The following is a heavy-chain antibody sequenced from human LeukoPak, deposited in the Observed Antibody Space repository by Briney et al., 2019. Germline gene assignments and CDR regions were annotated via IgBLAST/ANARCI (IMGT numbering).Heavy chain of an antibody. CDR1: GYSISSGYY. CDR2: IYHSGST. J-gene: IGHJ4*02. V-gene: IGHV4-38-2*02. D-gene: IGHD1-26*01. CDR3: ARIRSRKWGFDY. Sequence: PSETLSLTCTVSGYSISSGYYWGWIRQPPGKGLEWIGSIYHSGSTYYNPSLKSRVTISVDTSKNQFSLKLSSATAADTAVYYCARIRSRKWGFDYWGQGTLVTVSS.